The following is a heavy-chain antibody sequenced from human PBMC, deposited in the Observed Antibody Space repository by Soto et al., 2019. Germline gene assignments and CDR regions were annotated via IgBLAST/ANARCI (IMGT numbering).Heavy chain of an antibody. V-gene: IGHV3-23*01. CDR2: ISVSGSST. J-gene: IGHJ4*02. CDR3: TRGFYGDYDY. Sequence: GGSLRLSCAASGFIFSSYAMSWVRQAPGKGLEWVSAISVSGSSTYYADSVKGRFTISRDNSKNTVSLQMDSLRADDTAVFYWTRGFYGDYDYWSQGTLVTVSS. CDR1: GFIFSSYA. D-gene: IGHD4-17*01.